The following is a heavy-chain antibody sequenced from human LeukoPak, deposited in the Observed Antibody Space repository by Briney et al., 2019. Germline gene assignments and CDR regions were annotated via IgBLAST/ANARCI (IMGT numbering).Heavy chain of an antibody. CDR1: GLSFSSYG. CDR3: AKDSAYYYDSSGDYYD. Sequence: GGSLRLSCAASGLSFSSYGMHWVRQAPGKGLEWVAFIRYDGSNKYYADSVKGRFTISRDNSKNTLYLQMNSLRAEDTAVYYCAKDSAYYYDSSGDYYDWGQGTLVTVSS. V-gene: IGHV3-30*02. D-gene: IGHD3-22*01. J-gene: IGHJ4*02. CDR2: IRYDGSNK.